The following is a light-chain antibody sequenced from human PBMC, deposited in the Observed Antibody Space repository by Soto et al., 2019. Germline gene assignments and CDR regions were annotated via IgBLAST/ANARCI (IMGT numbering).Light chain of an antibody. Sequence: DIQMTQSPSTLSASVGDRVTLSCRASQSIGDWLAWYQQKPGKAPKLLIYKASSLETGVPSRFSGSGSGTEFTLTISSLQPDDFATYYCQHYSTFGTFGQGTKVDIK. CDR1: QSIGDW. J-gene: IGKJ1*01. CDR2: KAS. CDR3: QHYSTFGT. V-gene: IGKV1-5*03.